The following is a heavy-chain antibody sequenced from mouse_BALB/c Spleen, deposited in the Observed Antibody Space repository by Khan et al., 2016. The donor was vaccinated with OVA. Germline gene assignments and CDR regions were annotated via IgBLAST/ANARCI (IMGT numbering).Heavy chain of an antibody. D-gene: IGHD1-3*01. CDR1: GFSLTSYR. J-gene: IGHJ2*01. Sequence: VQLQESGPGLAAPSQCLSITCTVSGFSLTSYRVHWVRQPPGKGLEWLGVIWAGGSTNYNSALMSRLSICKDNPKSQVFLKMNSLQTDDRAMYCYARLEDIWGQGTTLTVSS. CDR2: IWAGGST. V-gene: IGHV2-9*02. CDR3: ARLEDI.